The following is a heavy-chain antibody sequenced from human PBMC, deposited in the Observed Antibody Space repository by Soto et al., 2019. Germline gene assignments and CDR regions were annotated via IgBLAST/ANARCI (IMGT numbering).Heavy chain of an antibody. J-gene: IGHJ6*02. CDR2: INPNSGGT. V-gene: IGHV1-2*04. D-gene: IGHD6-13*01. CDR3: ARERDWGIAAAGHYYYYGMDV. CDR1: GYTFTGYY. Sequence: VASVKVSCKASGYTFTGYYMHWVRQAPGQGLEWMGWINPNSGGTNYAQKFQGWVTMTRDTSISTAYMELSRLRSDDTAVYYCARERDWGIAAAGHYYYYGMDVWGQGTTVTVSS.